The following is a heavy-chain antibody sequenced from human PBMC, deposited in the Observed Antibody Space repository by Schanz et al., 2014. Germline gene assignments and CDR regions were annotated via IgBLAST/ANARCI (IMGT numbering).Heavy chain of an antibody. CDR1: GFGFSSYS. Sequence: EVQLVESGGGLIQPGGSLRLSCAASGFGFSSYSMNWVRQAPGKGLEWVSYISGSSRTIYYADSMKGRFTISRDNSKNTLYLQMGSLRAEDVAVYYCARKSLVSAHYDSWGQGTLVTVSS. J-gene: IGHJ4*02. V-gene: IGHV3-48*01. D-gene: IGHD2-21*01. CDR2: ISGSSRTI. CDR3: ARKSLVSAHYDS.